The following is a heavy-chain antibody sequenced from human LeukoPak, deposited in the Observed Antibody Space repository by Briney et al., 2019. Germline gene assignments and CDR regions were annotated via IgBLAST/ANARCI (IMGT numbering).Heavy chain of an antibody. CDR2: IKQDGSEK. CDR1: GSTFSSYW. CDR3: ARATLVGATTMLYYFDY. V-gene: IGHV3-7*01. Sequence: GGSLRLSCAASGSTFSSYWMSWVRQAPGKGLEWVANIKQDGSEKYYVDSVKGRFTISRDNAKNSLYLQMNSLRAEDTAVYYCARATLVGATTMLYYFDYWGQGTLVTVSS. J-gene: IGHJ4*02. D-gene: IGHD1-26*01.